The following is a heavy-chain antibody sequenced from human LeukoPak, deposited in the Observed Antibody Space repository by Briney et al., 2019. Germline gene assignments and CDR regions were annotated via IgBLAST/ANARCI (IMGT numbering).Heavy chain of an antibody. D-gene: IGHD3-22*01. Sequence: ASVKVSCKASGGTFSSYAINGVRQATGQGLEWMGWMNPNSGNTGYAQKFQGRVTMTRNTSISTAYVELSSLRSEDTAVYYCARGRGSSGYYIDYWGQGTLVTVSS. CDR1: GGTFSSYA. J-gene: IGHJ4*02. CDR2: MNPNSGNT. CDR3: ARGRGSSGYYIDY. V-gene: IGHV1-8*02.